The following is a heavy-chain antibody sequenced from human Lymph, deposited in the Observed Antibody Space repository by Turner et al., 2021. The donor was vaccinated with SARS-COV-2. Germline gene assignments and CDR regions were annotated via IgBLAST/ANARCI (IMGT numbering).Heavy chain of an antibody. CDR3: AKGVRWAMIVVVIPYFDY. D-gene: IGHD3-22*01. J-gene: IGHJ4*02. CDR2: ISGSGGDT. Sequence: EVQLLESGGGLVQPGGSLRLSCAASGFTFSSYAMSWVRQAPGKGLEWVSAISGSGGDTYYADSVKGRFTISRDNSKNTLYLQMNSLRAEDTAVYYCAKGVRWAMIVVVIPYFDYWGQGTLVTVSS. V-gene: IGHV3-23*01. CDR1: GFTFSSYA.